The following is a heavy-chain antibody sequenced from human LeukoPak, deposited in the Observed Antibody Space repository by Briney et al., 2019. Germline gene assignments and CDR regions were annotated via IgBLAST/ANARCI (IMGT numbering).Heavy chain of an antibody. CDR1: GESISGFY. CDR2: IYYSGST. Sequence: SETLSLTCTVSGESISGFYWNWIRQPPGKGLEWIGYIYYSGSTNYNPSLKSRVAISVDTSKNQFSLKLSSVTAADTAVYYCARAGSRGYSGYDPTFDYWGQGTLVTVSS. D-gene: IGHD5-12*01. J-gene: IGHJ4*02. CDR3: ARAGSRGYSGYDPTFDY. V-gene: IGHV4-59*08.